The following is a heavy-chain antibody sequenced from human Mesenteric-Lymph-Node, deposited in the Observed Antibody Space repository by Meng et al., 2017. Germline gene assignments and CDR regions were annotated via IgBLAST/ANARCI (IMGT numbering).Heavy chain of an antibody. V-gene: IGHV1-46*02. CDR1: GYTFNNHY. CDR2: ISPGGDAT. D-gene: IGHD5-18*01. Sequence: QVQLVQSGAEVKKPGASVKVSCKASGYTFNNHYMHWVRQAPGQGLEWMGVISPGGDATVYAQKFQGRITMTRDTSTSTLYIEMSGLRSEDTAVYYCARGIQLWSTFDYWGQGTLVTASS. CDR3: ARGIQLWSTFDY. J-gene: IGHJ4*02.